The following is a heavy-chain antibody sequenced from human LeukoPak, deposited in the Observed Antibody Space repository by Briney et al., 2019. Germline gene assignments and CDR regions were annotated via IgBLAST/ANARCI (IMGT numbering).Heavy chain of an antibody. J-gene: IGHJ4*02. D-gene: IGHD1-14*01. CDR1: GFTFSDYG. Sequence: PGGSLRLSCAASGFTFSDYGMHWVRQAPGRGLEWVAVIWYDGSNKYYADSVKGRFTISRDNSKNTLYLQMSGLRAEDTAAYYCARASGPFDYWGQGTLVTVSS. V-gene: IGHV3-33*01. CDR2: IWYDGSNK. CDR3: ARASGPFDY.